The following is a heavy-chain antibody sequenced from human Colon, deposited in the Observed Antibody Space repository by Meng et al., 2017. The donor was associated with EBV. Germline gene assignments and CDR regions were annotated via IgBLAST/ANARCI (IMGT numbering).Heavy chain of an antibody. CDR3: VRANLGSADY. CDR1: GYTFTGYY. Sequence: QVQLVQPGAEVKKPGASGKVSCKASGYTFTGYYMHWLRQAPGQGLEWVGRITPSSGGTTYAQKFQGRVTVTRDTSISTAYMELSSLRSDDAAIYYCVRANLGSADYWGQGTLVTVSS. V-gene: IGHV1-2*06. CDR2: ITPSSGGT. J-gene: IGHJ4*02. D-gene: IGHD7-27*01.